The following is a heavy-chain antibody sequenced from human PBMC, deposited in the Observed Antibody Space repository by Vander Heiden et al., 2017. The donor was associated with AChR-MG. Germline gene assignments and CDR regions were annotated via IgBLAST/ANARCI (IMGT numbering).Heavy chain of an antibody. Sequence: QVQRVQSGAEVKKPGASVKVSCKASRYTFTSYDSNWVRRATGQRLEWMGWVNPNSGNTGYAQKFQGRVTMTRNTSISTAYMELSSLRSEDAAVYYCARGRATWELELLDYYGMDVWGQGTTVTVSS. CDR1: RYTFTSYD. CDR2: VNPNSGNT. CDR3: ARGRATWELELLDYYGMDV. J-gene: IGHJ6*02. D-gene: IGHD1-7*01. V-gene: IGHV1-8*01.